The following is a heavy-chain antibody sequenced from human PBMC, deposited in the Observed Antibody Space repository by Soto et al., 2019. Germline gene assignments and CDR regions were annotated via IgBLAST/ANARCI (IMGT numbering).Heavy chain of an antibody. J-gene: IGHJ4*02. Sequence: EVQLLESGGGLVQPGESLRLSCAASGFTFSSYAMSWVRQAPGKGLEWVSVISGSDDSTYYADSVKGRFTISRDNSKNTLYLQMNSPRAEDTAVYYCAKRSSSSTFDHWGQGTLVTVSS. CDR1: GFTFSSYA. V-gene: IGHV3-23*01. CDR3: AKRSSSSTFDH. CDR2: ISGSDDST. D-gene: IGHD6-6*01.